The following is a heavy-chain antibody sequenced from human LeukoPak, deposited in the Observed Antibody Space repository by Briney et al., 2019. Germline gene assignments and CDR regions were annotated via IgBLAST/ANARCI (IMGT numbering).Heavy chain of an antibody. CDR3: ARAIVGATYGY. Sequence: PSETLSLTCAVYGGSFSGYYWSWIRQPPGKGLEWIGEINHSGSTNYNPSLKSRVTISVDTSKNQFSLKLSSVTAADTAVYHCARAIVGATYGYWGQGTLVTVSS. J-gene: IGHJ4*02. V-gene: IGHV4-34*01. CDR2: INHSGST. CDR1: GGSFSGYY. D-gene: IGHD1-26*01.